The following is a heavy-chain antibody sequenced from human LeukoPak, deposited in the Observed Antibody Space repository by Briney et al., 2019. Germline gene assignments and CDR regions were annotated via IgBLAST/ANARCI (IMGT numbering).Heavy chain of an antibody. J-gene: IGHJ4*02. D-gene: IGHD4-17*01. CDR2: ITGSGYDT. V-gene: IGHV3-23*01. CDR3: AKNLRVSSHYGIDY. Sequence: GGSLRLSCAASGXTFSSFAMSWVRQAPGKGLEWLSVITGSGYDTNSADSVKGRFTISRDNSKNTLYLQMNSLRAEDTAVYYCAKNLRVSSHYGIDYWGQGTLVTVSS. CDR1: GXTFSSFA.